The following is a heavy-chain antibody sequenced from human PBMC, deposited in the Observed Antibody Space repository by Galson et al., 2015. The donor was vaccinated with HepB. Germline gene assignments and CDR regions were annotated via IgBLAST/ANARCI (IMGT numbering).Heavy chain of an antibody. CDR1: GFTFTSSA. Sequence: SVKVSCKASGFTFTSSAMLWVRQARGQRLEWIGWIVVGSGNTNYAQKFQERVTITRDMSTSTAYMELSSLRSEDTAVYYCAALGVVVRPPSPFDPWGQGTLVTVSS. D-gene: IGHD3-3*01. V-gene: IGHV1-58*02. CDR3: AALGVVVRPPSPFDP. J-gene: IGHJ5*02. CDR2: IVVGSGNT.